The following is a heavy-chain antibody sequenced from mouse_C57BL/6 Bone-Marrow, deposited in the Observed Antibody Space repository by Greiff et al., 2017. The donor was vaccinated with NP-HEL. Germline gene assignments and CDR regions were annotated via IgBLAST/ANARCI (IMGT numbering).Heavy chain of an antibody. CDR2: IDPSDSYT. CDR3: ARWGLIYYAMDY. Sequence: QVQLQQPGAELVRPGTSVKLSCKASGYTFTSYWMHWVKQRPGQGLEWIGVIDPSDSYTNYNQKFKGKATLTVDTSSSTAYMQLSSLTSEDSAVYYCARWGLIYYAMDYWGQGTSVTVSS. J-gene: IGHJ4*01. D-gene: IGHD2-2*01. CDR1: GYTFTSYW. V-gene: IGHV1-59*01.